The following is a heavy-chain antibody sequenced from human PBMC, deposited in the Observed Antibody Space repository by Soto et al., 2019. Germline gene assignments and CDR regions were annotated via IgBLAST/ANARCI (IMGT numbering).Heavy chain of an antibody. CDR1: GFTFSSYA. V-gene: IGHV3-23*01. D-gene: IGHD3-3*01. CDR2: ISDSGGST. CDR3: AKAPLMSLAATYGVFDH. Sequence: GGSLRLSCAASGFTFSSYATSWVRQAPGKGLEWVSTISDSGGSTYYADSVKGRFTISRDNSRNTLYLQMNSLRAEDTAVYYCAKAPLMSLAATYGVFDHWGQGTLVTVSS. J-gene: IGHJ4*02.